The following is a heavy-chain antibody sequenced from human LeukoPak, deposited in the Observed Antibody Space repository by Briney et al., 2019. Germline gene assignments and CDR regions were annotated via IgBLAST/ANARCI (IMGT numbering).Heavy chain of an antibody. V-gene: IGHV1-18*01. J-gene: IGHJ4*02. CDR3: ARDPDGPYCSGGSCYGY. Sequence: ASVKVSCKAPGYTFTSYGISWVRQAPGQGLEWMGWISAYNGNTNYAQKLQGRVTMTTDTSTCTAYMELRSLRSDDTAVYYCARDPDGPYCSGGSCYGYWGQGTLVTVSS. CDR1: GYTFTSYG. D-gene: IGHD2-15*01. CDR2: ISAYNGNT.